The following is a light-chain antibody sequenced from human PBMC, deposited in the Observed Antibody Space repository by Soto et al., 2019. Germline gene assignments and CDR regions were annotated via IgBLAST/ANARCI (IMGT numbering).Light chain of an antibody. V-gene: IGLV2-14*01. CDR1: SRDVGGYNY. CDR3: SSYASTNTVL. CDR2: EVS. J-gene: IGLJ2*01. Sequence: QSALTQPASVSGSPGQSITISCTGTSRDVGGYNYVSWYQHHPGKTPKLMIFEVSNRPSGVSNRFSGSKSGNTASLTISGLQYEDEADYYCSSYASTNTVLFGGGTKLTVL.